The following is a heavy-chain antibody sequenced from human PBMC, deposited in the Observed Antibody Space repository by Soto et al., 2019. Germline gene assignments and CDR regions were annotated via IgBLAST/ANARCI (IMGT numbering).Heavy chain of an antibody. CDR1: GGSISSGGYS. J-gene: IGHJ4*02. CDR3: AGGIAARPLGY. Sequence: QLQLQESSSGLVKPSQTLSLTCAVSGGSISSGGYSWCWIRQPPGKGLEWIGYIYHSGSTYYNPSLKSRVTISVDRSKNQFSLKLSSVTAADTAVYYCAGGIAARPLGYWGQGTLVTVSS. D-gene: IGHD6-6*01. CDR2: IYHSGST. V-gene: IGHV4-30-2*01.